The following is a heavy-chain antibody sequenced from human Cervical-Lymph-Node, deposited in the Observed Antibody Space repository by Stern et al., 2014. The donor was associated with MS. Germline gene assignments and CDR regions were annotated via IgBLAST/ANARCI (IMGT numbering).Heavy chain of an antibody. CDR2: INGGPGTT. CDR3: ARQPDYSDFLDF. Sequence: VQLVQSGAEVKKPGASMTISCKTSGYNFLDHAIHWVRQAPGQRLEGMGWINGGPGTTKYSQKFQGRVSFTRDKAASAAYMDLSSLSPDDTAVYYCARQPDYSDFLDFWGQGTLVTVSS. CDR1: GYNFLDHA. J-gene: IGHJ4*02. D-gene: IGHD4-11*01. V-gene: IGHV1-3*01.